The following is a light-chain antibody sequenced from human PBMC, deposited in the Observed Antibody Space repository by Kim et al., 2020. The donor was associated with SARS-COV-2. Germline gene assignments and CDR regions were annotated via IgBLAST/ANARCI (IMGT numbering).Light chain of an antibody. V-gene: IGKV3-20*01. Sequence: CLSPGERATLSCRDSQSVSSSYLAWYQQKPGQAPRRLIYGASSRATGIPDRFSGSGYGTDFTLTISRLEPEDFAVYYCQQYGSSPSFGQGTKLEI. CDR2: GAS. J-gene: IGKJ2*03. CDR3: QQYGSSPS. CDR1: QSVSSSY.